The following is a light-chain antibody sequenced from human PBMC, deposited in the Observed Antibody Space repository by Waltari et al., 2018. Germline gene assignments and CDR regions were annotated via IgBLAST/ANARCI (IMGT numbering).Light chain of an antibody. Sequence: AIRMTQSPSSFSASTGDRVTITCRASQDIASFLAWYQQKPGKAPNLLICAASTLQSGVPSRFSGSGSGTDFTLTISWLQSEDFATYYCQQYYNYPFTFGPGTKVDIK. V-gene: IGKV1-8*01. CDR3: QQYYNYPFT. CDR2: AAS. J-gene: IGKJ3*01. CDR1: QDIASF.